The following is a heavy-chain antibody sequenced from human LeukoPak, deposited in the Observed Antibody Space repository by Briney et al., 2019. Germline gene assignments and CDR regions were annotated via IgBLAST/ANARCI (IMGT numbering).Heavy chain of an antibody. J-gene: IGHJ5*02. CDR1: GYTFTSYY. CDR2: INPSGGST. D-gene: IGHD3-3*01. V-gene: IGHV1-46*01. Sequence: ASVKVSCKASGYTFTSYYMHWVRQDPGQGLEWMGIINPSGGSTSYAQKFQGRVTMTRDTSISTVYMELSRLRSDGTAVYYCARAPPITRGPFDPWGQGTLVTVSS. CDR3: ARAPPITRGPFDP.